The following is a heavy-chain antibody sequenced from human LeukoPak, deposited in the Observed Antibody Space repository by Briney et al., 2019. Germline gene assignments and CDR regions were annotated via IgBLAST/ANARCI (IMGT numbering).Heavy chain of an antibody. D-gene: IGHD4-11*01. CDR2: ISSSSSYI. Sequence: GGSLRLSCVVSGFTFSSYAMTWVRQAPGKGLEWVSSISSSSSYIYYADSVKGRFTISRDNAKNSLYLQMNSLRAEDTAVYYCARAYSSDYWGQGTLVTVSS. CDR3: ARAYSSDY. V-gene: IGHV3-21*01. J-gene: IGHJ4*02. CDR1: GFTFSSYA.